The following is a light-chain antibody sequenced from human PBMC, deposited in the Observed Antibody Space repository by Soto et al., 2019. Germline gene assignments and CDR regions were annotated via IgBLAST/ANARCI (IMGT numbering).Light chain of an antibody. Sequence: QSVLTQPASVSGSPGQSITISCTGTSSDVGAYNYVSWYQQHPGKAPKLIIYEVSNRPSGVSNRFSGSKSGNTASLTISGLQAEDEADYYCSSYTRSSTLYVFGTATKLTVL. CDR1: SSDVGAYNY. CDR2: EVS. J-gene: IGLJ1*01. V-gene: IGLV2-14*01. CDR3: SSYTRSSTLYV.